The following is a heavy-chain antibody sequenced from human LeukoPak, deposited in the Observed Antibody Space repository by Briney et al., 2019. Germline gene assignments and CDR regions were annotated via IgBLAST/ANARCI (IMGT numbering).Heavy chain of an antibody. CDR2: IYHSGST. CDR1: GGSISGDYY. Sequence: PSQTLSLTCTVSGGSISGDYYWSWIRQPPGKGLEWIGYIYHSGSTYYNPSLKSRVTISVDRSKNQFSLKLSSVTAADTAVYYCARGSYYDFWSGYSSWFDPWGQGTLVTVSS. J-gene: IGHJ5*02. D-gene: IGHD3-3*01. V-gene: IGHV4-30-2*01. CDR3: ARGSYYDFWSGYSSWFDP.